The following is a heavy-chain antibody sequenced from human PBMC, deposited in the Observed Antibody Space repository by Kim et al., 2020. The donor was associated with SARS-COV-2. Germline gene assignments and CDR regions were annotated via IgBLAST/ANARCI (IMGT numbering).Heavy chain of an antibody. J-gene: IGHJ4*02. Sequence: SETLSLTCTVSGGSISSSAYYWGWIRQPPGKGLEWIGNIYYSGITYYNPSLKSRLTISVDTSKNQFSLKLSSVTAADTAVYFCAREVGDTSGHYEYYFDYWGQGTLVTVSS. D-gene: IGHD3-22*01. CDR2: IYYSGIT. CDR1: GGSISSSAYY. V-gene: IGHV4-39*02. CDR3: AREVGDTSGHYEYYFDY.